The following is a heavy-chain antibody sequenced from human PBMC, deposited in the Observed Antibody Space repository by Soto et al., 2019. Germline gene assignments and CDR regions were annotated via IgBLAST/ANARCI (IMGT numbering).Heavy chain of an antibody. J-gene: IGHJ6*01. CDR1: GAYISDFS. D-gene: IGHD1-7*01. CDR2: ITINGNT. CDR3: ARETGENWTYEAH. V-gene: IGHV4-4*07. Sequence: PSVTLSLTCRASGAYISDFSWSWIRQPAGKGLEWIGRITINGNTQENPSFKSRVTMSIETSRNHFSLNLQSATAADTALYYCARETGENWTYEAHWGPGTMGTVSS.